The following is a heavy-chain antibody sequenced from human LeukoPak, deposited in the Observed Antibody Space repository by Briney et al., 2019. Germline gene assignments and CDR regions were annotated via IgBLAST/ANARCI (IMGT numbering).Heavy chain of an antibody. CDR3: ARASLQSVYFDC. J-gene: IGHJ4*02. Sequence: SQTLSLTCAISGDSVSSNGFAWSWIRQSPSRGLEWLGRTYYRSKWNNDYAVSVKSRITINPDTSKNQFSLQLNFVTPEDTAVYYCARASLQSVYFDCWGQGTLVTVSS. CDR1: GDSVSSNGFA. V-gene: IGHV6-1*01. CDR2: TYYRSKWNN.